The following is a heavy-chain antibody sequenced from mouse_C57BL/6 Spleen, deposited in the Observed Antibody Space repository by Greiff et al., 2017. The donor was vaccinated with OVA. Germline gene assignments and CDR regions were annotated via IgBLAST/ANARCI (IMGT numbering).Heavy chain of an antibody. CDR2: IWSGGST. J-gene: IGHJ4*01. CDR3: ARPITTVVANYYAMDY. D-gene: IGHD1-1*01. V-gene: IGHV2-2*01. Sequence: VQLQESGPGLVQPSQSLSITCTVSGFSLTSYGVHWVRQSPGKGLEWLGVIWSGGSTDYNAAFISRLSISKDNSKSQVFFKMNSLQADDTAIYYCARPITTVVANYYAMDYWGQGTSVTVSS. CDR1: GFSLTSYG.